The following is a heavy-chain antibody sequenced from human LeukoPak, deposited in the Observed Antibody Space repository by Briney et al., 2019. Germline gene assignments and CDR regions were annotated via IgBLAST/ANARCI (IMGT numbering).Heavy chain of an antibody. D-gene: IGHD1-14*01. V-gene: IGHV3-23*01. Sequence: GGSPRLSCAASEFTFSSYAMQWVRQAPGKGLEWVSGITVSGGTTYYTDSVKGRFTISRDNSKNTLYLQMNSLRAEDTAVYYCAKYLTARGPPYALDVWGQGTTVAVSS. CDR3: AKYLTARGPPYALDV. J-gene: IGHJ6*02. CDR1: EFTFSSYA. CDR2: ITVSGGTT.